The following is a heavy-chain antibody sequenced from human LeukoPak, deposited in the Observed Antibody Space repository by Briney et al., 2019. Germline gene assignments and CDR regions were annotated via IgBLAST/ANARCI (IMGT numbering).Heavy chain of an antibody. CDR1: GGSISSYY. D-gene: IGHD6-13*01. CDR2: IYYSGST. J-gene: IGHJ5*02. CDR3: ARASYSSSWFDP. V-gene: IGHV4-59*01. Sequence: PSETLSLTCTVSGGSISSYYWSRIRQPPGKGLEWIGYIYYSGSTNYNPSLKSRVTISVDTSKNQFSLKLSSVTAADTAVYYCARASYSSSWFDPWGQGTLVTVSS.